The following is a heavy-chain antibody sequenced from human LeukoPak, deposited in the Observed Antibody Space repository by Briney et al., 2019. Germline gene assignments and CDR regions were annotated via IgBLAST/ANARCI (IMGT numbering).Heavy chain of an antibody. Sequence: PGRSLRLSCAASGFTFSSYGMHWVRQAPGKGLEWVAVISYDGSNKYYSDSVKGRFTISRDNSKNTLYLQMSSLRAEDTAVYYCAKEGVVFGYYNWFDPWGQGTLVTVSS. V-gene: IGHV3-30*18. CDR1: GFTFSSYG. CDR3: AKEGVVFGYYNWFDP. D-gene: IGHD2-15*01. CDR2: ISYDGSNK. J-gene: IGHJ5*02.